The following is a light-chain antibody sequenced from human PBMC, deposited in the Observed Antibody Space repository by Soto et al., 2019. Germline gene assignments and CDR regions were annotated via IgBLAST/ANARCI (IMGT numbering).Light chain of an antibody. V-gene: IGLV2-14*01. J-gene: IGLJ3*02. CDR1: SSDVGGYNY. CDR3: SSYTSSATWV. CDR2: EVS. Sequence: QSVLTQPASVSGSPGQSITISCTGTSSDVGGYNYVSWYQQHPGKAPKLMIYEVSNRPSGVSNRFSGSKSGTTASLTISGLQAEDEADYYCSSYTSSATWVVGGGTKLTVL.